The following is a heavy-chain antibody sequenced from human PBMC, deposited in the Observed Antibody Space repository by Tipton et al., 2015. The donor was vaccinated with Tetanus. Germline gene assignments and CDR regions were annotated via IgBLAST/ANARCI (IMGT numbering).Heavy chain of an antibody. Sequence: TLSLTCSVSGASISSGGYFWNWIRHRPGKGLEWIGYIYYSGSTFYNPSLKSRVNISVDTSKNQFSLRLTSVTAADTAVYYCARATSTGPAYNWFDPWGQGTLVTVSS. CDR1: GASISSGGYF. D-gene: IGHD2-8*02. CDR3: ARATSTGPAYNWFDP. J-gene: IGHJ5*02. V-gene: IGHV4-31*03. CDR2: IYYSGST.